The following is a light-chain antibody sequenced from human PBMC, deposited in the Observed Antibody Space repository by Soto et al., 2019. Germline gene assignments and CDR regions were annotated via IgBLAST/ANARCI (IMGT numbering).Light chain of an antibody. Sequence: DLQMTQSPSTLSASVGDRVTITFRASQSCRNWLSCYQQKALKSPRLLIYDAATLQSGVPSIFSGSGSGTEFSLTISSLQPDDFGTYYCQCYSSYPWTFGQGTKVDIK. J-gene: IGKJ1*01. V-gene: IGKV1-5*01. CDR1: QSCRNW. CDR3: QCYSSYPWT. CDR2: DAA.